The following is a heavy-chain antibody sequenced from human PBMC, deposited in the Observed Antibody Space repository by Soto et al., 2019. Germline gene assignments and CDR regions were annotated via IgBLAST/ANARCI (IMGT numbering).Heavy chain of an antibody. V-gene: IGHV1-8*01. CDR3: ARMATSGTLNWFDP. D-gene: IGHD1-26*01. CDR2: MNPNSANT. J-gene: IGHJ5*02. CDR1: GYTFTNYD. Sequence: AASVKVSCKASGYTFTNYDISWVRQATGQGLEWMGWMNPNSANTGYAQKFQGRVSMTRDTSINTAYMELSSLRSGDTAIYYCARMATSGTLNWFDPWGQGTLVTVSS.